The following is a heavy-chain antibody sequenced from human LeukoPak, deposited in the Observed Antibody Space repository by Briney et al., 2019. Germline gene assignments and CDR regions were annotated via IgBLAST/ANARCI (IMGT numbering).Heavy chain of an antibody. J-gene: IGHJ4*02. D-gene: IGHD3-22*01. CDR1: GGSISSSSYY. CDR3: ARQYYYDSSGCN. Sequence: SETLSLTCTVSGGSISSSSYYWGWIRQPPGKGLEWIGSIYYSGSTYYNPSLKSRVTISVDTSKNQFSLKLSSVTAADTAVYYCARQYYYDSSGCNWGQGTLVTVSS. CDR2: IYYSGST. V-gene: IGHV4-39*07.